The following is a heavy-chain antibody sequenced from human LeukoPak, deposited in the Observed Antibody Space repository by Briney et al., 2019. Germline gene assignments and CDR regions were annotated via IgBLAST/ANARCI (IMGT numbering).Heavy chain of an antibody. CDR1: GGSISSGDYY. J-gene: IGHJ4*02. CDR2: IYYSGST. V-gene: IGHV4-30-4*08. CDR3: ARGGSSGYPFDY. D-gene: IGHD3-22*01. Sequence: SQTLSLTCTVSGGSISSGDYYCSWIRQPPGNGLEWIGYIYYSGSTYYNPSLKSRVTISVDTSKNQFSLKLSSVTAADTAVYYCARGGSSGYPFDYWGQGTLVTVSS.